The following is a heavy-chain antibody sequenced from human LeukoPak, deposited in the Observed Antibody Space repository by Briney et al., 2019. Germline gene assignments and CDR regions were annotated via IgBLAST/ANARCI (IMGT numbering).Heavy chain of an antibody. V-gene: IGHV4-34*01. D-gene: IGHD3-22*01. CDR3: ARTVVTILLDD. Sequence: PSETLSLTCAGYGGSFSGYYWSWIRQPPGKGREWIGEINHSGSTNYNPSLRSRATITVATSRNEFSLKLSSVTAEDTAVYYCARTVVTILLDDGGQGTLVTVSS. CDR1: GGSFSGYY. CDR2: INHSGST. J-gene: IGHJ4*02.